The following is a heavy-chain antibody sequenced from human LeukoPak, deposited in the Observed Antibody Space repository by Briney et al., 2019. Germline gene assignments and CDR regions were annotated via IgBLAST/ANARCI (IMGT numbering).Heavy chain of an antibody. J-gene: IGHJ4*02. D-gene: IGHD4/OR15-4a*01. Sequence: RGSLRLSCTVSGFTVSSNSMSWVRQAPGKGLERVSFIYSGTIHYSDSVKGRFTISRDNSKNTLYLQMNSLRAEDTAVYYCARRAGAYSHPYDYWGQGTLVTVSS. CDR3: ARRAGAYSHPYDY. CDR2: IYSGTI. V-gene: IGHV3-53*01. CDR1: GFTVSSNS.